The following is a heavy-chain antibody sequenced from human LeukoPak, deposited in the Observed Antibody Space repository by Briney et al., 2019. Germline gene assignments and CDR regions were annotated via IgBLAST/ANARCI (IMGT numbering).Heavy chain of an antibody. CDR2: INQDGTEK. Sequence: GGSLRLSCAASGFTFSSYWMSWVRQAPGEGLEWVARINQDGTEKAYVDSMRGRFTISRDNAKNSLFLQMNSLRAEDTAVYYCAKDRDGVVIIGMDVWGQGTTVTVSS. J-gene: IGHJ6*02. V-gene: IGHV3-7*03. CDR3: AKDRDGVVIIGMDV. D-gene: IGHD3-3*01. CDR1: GFTFSSYW.